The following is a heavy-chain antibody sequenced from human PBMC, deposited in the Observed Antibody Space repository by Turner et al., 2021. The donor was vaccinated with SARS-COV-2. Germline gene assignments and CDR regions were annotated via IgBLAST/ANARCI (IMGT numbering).Heavy chain of an antibody. CDR1: GFTFSSYW. J-gene: IGHJ2*01. CDR2: IKQDGSEK. V-gene: IGHV3-7*01. CDR3: ARVLWVYWYFDL. Sequence: EVQLVESGGGLVQPGGSLRLSCAASGFTFSSYWMSWVRQAPGKGLGWVANIKQDGSEKYYVDSVKGRFTISRDNAKNSLYLQMNSLRGEDTAVYYCARVLWVYWYFDLWGRGTLVTVSS. D-gene: IGHD3-16*01.